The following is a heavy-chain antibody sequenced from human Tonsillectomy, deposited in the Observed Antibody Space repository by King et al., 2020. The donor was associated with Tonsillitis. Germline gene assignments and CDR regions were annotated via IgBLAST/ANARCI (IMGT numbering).Heavy chain of an antibody. J-gene: IGHJ4*02. V-gene: IGHV5-51*01. D-gene: IGHD6-13*01. CDR3: AGQEAAAGSFDY. CDR1: GYSFTSYW. CDR2: IYPGDSDT. Sequence: QLVQSGAEVKKPGESLKISCKGSGYSFTSYWIGWVRQMPGKGLEWMGIIYPGDSDTRYRPSFQGQDTISADKSISTAYLQWSSLKAPYSALYYCAGQEAAAGSFDYWGQGTLVTVSS.